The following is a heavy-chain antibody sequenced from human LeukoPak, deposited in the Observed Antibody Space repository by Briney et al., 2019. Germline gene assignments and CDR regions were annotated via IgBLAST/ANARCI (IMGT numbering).Heavy chain of an antibody. CDR2: IYTSGST. V-gene: IGHV4-61*02. J-gene: IGHJ5*02. D-gene: IGHD2-8*02. CDR3: ARDRTGAGLVAQWGKNWFDP. Sequence: SETLSLTCTVSGGSISSGSYYWSWIRQPAGKGLEWIGRIYTSGSTNYNPSLKSRVTISVDTSKNQFSLKLSSVTAADTAVYYCARDRTGAGLVAQWGKNWFDPWGQGTLVTVSS. CDR1: GGSISSGSYY.